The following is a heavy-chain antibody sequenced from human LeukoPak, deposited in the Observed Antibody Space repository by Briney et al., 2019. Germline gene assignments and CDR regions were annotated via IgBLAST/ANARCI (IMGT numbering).Heavy chain of an antibody. Sequence: SETLSLTCTVSGGSISSYYWSWIRQPPGKGLEWIGYIYHSGSTYYNPSLKSRATISVDRSKNQFSLKLSSVTAADTAVYYCARTIPSLAWEVDYWGQGTLVTVSS. CDR3: ARTIPSLAWEVDY. CDR2: IYHSGST. D-gene: IGHD1-26*01. J-gene: IGHJ4*02. V-gene: IGHV4-59*12. CDR1: GGSISSYY.